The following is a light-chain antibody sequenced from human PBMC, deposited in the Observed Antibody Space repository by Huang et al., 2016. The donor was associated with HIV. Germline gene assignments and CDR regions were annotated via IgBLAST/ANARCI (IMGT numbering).Light chain of an antibody. CDR3: QQTHTTPWT. Sequence: DIHMTQSPSSLPASVGDRVTITCRASQSVTTYLNWYQHKPGKAPTRLMYGTSTLHSGVPSRFRGSGSGTHFTLTITSLRPEDFATYYCQQTHTTPWTFGPGTKVEIK. V-gene: IGKV1-39*01. CDR2: GTS. J-gene: IGKJ1*01. CDR1: QSVTTY.